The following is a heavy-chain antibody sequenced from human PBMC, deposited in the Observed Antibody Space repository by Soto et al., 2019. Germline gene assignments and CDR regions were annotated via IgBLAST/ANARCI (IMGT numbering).Heavy chain of an antibody. Sequence: QVQLVESGGGVVQPGRSLRLSCAESAFTFSSYGMHWVRQAPGKGLEWVAVIWYDGSNKYYADSVKGRFTISRDNSKNTLYLQMNSLRAEDTAVYYGARDILALDTIFGGDGDYWGQGTLVTVSS. J-gene: IGHJ4*02. CDR2: IWYDGSNK. D-gene: IGHD3-3*01. V-gene: IGHV3-33*01. CDR1: AFTFSSYG. CDR3: ARDILALDTIFGGDGDY.